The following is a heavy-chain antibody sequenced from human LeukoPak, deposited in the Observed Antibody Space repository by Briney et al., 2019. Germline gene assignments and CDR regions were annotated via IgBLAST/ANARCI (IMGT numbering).Heavy chain of an antibody. Sequence: ASVKVSCKASGYTFTSYAMNWVRQAPGQGLEWMGWINTNTGNPTYAQGFTGRFVFSLDTSVSTAYLHISSLKAEDTAVYYCARDLRYFDWLAGIDAFDIWAKGQWSPSLQ. V-gene: IGHV7-4-1*02. CDR2: INTNTGNP. D-gene: IGHD3-9*01. CDR3: ARDLRYFDWLAGIDAFDI. J-gene: IGHJ3*02. CDR1: GYTFTSYA.